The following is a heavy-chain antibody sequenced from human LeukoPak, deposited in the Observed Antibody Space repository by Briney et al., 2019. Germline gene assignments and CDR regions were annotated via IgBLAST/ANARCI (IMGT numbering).Heavy chain of an antibody. V-gene: IGHV3-48*01. CDR2: ISSSSTI. CDR3: ARDLHGFSYDLFLRYVDAFDI. Sequence: GGSLRLSCAASGFTFSSYSMNWVRQAPGKGLEWVSYISSSSTIYYADSVKGRFTISRDNAKNSLYLQMNSLRAEDTAVYYCARDLHGFSYDLFLRYVDAFDIWGQGTMVTVSS. CDR1: GFTFSSYS. J-gene: IGHJ3*02. D-gene: IGHD3/OR15-3a*01.